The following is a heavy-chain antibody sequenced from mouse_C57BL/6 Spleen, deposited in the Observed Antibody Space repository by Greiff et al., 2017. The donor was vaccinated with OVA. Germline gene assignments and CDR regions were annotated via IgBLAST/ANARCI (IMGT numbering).Heavy chain of an antibody. CDR1: GYTFTDYY. CDR3: ARSNYYYGSSSWYFDV. D-gene: IGHD1-1*01. CDR2: INPNNGGT. J-gene: IGHJ1*03. Sequence: VQLQQSGPELVKPGASVKISCKASGYTFTDYYMNWVKQSHGKSLEWIGDINPNNGGTSYNQKFKGKATLTVDKSSSTAYMELRSLTSEDSAVYYCARSNYYYGSSSWYFDVWGTGTTVTVSS. V-gene: IGHV1-26*01.